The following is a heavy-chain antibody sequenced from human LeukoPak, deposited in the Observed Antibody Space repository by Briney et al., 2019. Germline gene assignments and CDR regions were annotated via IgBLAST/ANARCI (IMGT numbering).Heavy chain of an antibody. CDR2: FDPEDGET. Sequence: GASVKVSCKVSGYTLTELSMHWVRQAPGKGLEWMGGFDPEDGETIYAQKFQGRVTMTEDTSTDTAYMELSSLRSEDTAVYYCAATLHPQAGSLRIGSRVDYYFDYWGQGTLVTVSS. V-gene: IGHV1-24*01. CDR3: AATLHPQAGSLRIGSRVDYYFDY. J-gene: IGHJ4*02. CDR1: GYTLTELS. D-gene: IGHD1-26*01.